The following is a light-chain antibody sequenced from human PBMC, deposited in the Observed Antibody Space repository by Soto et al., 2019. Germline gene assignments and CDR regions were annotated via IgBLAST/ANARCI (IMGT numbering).Light chain of an antibody. V-gene: IGKV1-9*01. Sequence: IQCSQSPSSLSASLGYRFTITFVACQDIAIYLAWYQQKPGEAPKLLIYAASTLHGGVPSRFSGSGSGTDFALTITSLQAEDFAPYYCQHLRSYPSTFGGGTKVDI. CDR1: QDIAIY. J-gene: IGKJ4*01. CDR3: QHLRSYPST. CDR2: AAS.